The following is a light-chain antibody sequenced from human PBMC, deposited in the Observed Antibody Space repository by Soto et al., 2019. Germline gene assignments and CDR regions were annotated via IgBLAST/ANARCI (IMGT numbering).Light chain of an antibody. CDR3: QQRSNWPLT. CDR2: DTS. V-gene: IGKV3-11*01. J-gene: IGKJ4*01. CDR1: EGVSTY. Sequence: EVVLAQSPATLSLSPGERATLSCTPSEGVSTYLAWYQQKPGQSPRLLIYDTSRRATGIPARFSGSGSGTDFTLTISSLEPEDFVVYYCQQRSNWPLTFGGGTKVEIK.